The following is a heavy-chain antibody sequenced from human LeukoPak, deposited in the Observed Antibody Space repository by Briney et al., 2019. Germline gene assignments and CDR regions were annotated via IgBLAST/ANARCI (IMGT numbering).Heavy chain of an antibody. D-gene: IGHD5-18*01. CDR2: IYYSGST. Sequence: PSETLSLTCTVSGGSISSSSYYWGWIRQPPGKGLEWIGSIYYSGSTYYNPSLKSRVTISVDTSKNQFSLKLSSVTAADTAVYYCARSGYSYGYHDWGQGTLVTVSS. CDR1: GGSISSSSYY. J-gene: IGHJ4*02. V-gene: IGHV4-39*07. CDR3: ARSGYSYGYHD.